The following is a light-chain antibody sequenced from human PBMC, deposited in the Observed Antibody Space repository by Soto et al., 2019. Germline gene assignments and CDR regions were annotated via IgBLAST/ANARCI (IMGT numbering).Light chain of an antibody. Sequence: DIVITKSPAPLSVSPGERATLSCRASQSISSSHLAWYQQKPGQAPRLLIYGASTRATGIPARCSGSGSGTEFTLTIISRQSDDFAVYYCHQYNNRSQPFGQGTKVDIK. CDR1: QSISSSH. CDR2: GAS. V-gene: IGKV3-15*01. CDR3: HQYNNRSQP. J-gene: IGKJ1*01.